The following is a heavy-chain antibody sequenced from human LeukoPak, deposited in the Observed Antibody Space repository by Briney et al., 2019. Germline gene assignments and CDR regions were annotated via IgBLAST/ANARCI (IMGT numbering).Heavy chain of an antibody. CDR2: ISGSGGST. CDR1: GFTFSSYA. D-gene: IGHD6-6*01. J-gene: IGHJ6*03. V-gene: IGHV3-23*01. Sequence: GGSLRLSCAASGFTFSSYAMSWVRQAPGKGLEWVSAISGSGGSTYYADSVKGRFTISRDNSKNTLYLQMNSLRAEGTAVYYCANIAAPPTYYYYYYMDVWGKGTTVTVSS. CDR3: ANIAAPPTYYYYYYMDV.